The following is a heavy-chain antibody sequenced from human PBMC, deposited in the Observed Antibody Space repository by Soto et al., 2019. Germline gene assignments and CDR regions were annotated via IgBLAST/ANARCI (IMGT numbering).Heavy chain of an antibody. J-gene: IGHJ6*02. CDR1: GGTFSSYA. D-gene: IGHD3-3*01. Sequence: QVQLVQSGAEVKKPGSSVKVSCKASGGTFSSYAISWVRQAPGQGLAWMGGIIPIFGTANYAQKFQGRVTITADESTSTAYMELSSLRSEDTAVYYCARGRYYDFWSGPYYYYGMDVWGQGTTVPVSS. CDR2: IIPIFGTA. CDR3: ARGRYYDFWSGPYYYYGMDV. V-gene: IGHV1-69*01.